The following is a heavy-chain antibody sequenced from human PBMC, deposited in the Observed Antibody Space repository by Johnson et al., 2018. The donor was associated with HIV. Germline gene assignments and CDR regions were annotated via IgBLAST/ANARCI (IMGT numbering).Heavy chain of an antibody. Sequence: VQLVESGGGLVKPGGSLRLSCAASGFTFNNAWMNWVRQAPGKGLEWVGRIKSRTDGGTTDYAAPVKGRFTISRDDSKNTLYLQMNSLRAEDTAVYYCARENWGAFDIWGQGTMVTVSS. CDR1: GFTFNNAW. D-gene: IGHD7-27*01. CDR3: ARENWGAFDI. J-gene: IGHJ3*02. V-gene: IGHV3-15*01. CDR2: IKSRTDGGTT.